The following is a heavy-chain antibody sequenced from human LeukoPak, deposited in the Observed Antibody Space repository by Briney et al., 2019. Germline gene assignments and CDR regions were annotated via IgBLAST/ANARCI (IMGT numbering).Heavy chain of an antibody. Sequence: GGSLRLSCAASGFTFSSYSMNWVRQAPGKGLEWVSYISSSSSTIYYADSVKGRFTISRDNAKNSLYLQLNSLRAEDTAVYYCARDYYDSSGYYPIPDFDYWGQGTLVTVSS. CDR1: GFTFSSYS. D-gene: IGHD3-22*01. CDR3: ARDYYDSSGYYPIPDFDY. V-gene: IGHV3-48*01. J-gene: IGHJ4*02. CDR2: ISSSSSTI.